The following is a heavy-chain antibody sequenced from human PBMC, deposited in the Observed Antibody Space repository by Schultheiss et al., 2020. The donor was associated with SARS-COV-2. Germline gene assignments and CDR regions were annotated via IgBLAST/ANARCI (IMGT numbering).Heavy chain of an antibody. Sequence: SGPTLVKPTQTLTLTCTFSGFSLSTSGMCVSWIRQPPGKALEWLARIDWDDDKYYSTSLKTRLTISKDTSKNQVVLTMTNMDPVDTATYYCARIVYYYGSGSYSYYYMDVWGKGTTVTVSS. CDR3: ARIVYYYGSGSYSYYYMDV. J-gene: IGHJ6*03. D-gene: IGHD3-10*01. CDR2: IDWDDDK. CDR1: GFSLSTSGMC. V-gene: IGHV2-70*11.